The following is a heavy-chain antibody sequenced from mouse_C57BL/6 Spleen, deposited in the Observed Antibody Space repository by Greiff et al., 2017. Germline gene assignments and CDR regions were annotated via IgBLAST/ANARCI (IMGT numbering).Heavy chain of an antibody. V-gene: IGHV1-64*01. CDR2: IHPNSGST. D-gene: IGHD1-1*01. Sequence: VKLQESGAELVKPGASVKLSCKASGYTFTSYWMHWVKQRPGQGLEWIGMIHPNSGSTNYNEKFKSKATLTVDKSSSTAYMQLSSLTSEDSAVYYCATYYYGSSFYFDYWGQGTTLTVSS. CDR1: GYTFTSYW. J-gene: IGHJ2*01. CDR3: ATYYYGSSFYFDY.